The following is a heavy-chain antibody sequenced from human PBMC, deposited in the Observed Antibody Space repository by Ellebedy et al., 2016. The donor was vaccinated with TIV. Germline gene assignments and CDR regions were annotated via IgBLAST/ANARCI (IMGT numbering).Heavy chain of an antibody. J-gene: IGHJ4*02. CDR1: RGSISDYY. CDR3: ARHPLEWLVGPMYFDY. CDR2: IYYSGST. V-gene: IGHV4-59*08. Sequence: MPSETLSLTCTVSRGSISDYYWSWIRQPPGKGLEWIGYIYYSGSTNYKPSLKSRVTISVDTSKNQVSLKLSSVTAADTAVYYCARHPLEWLVGPMYFDYWGQGTLVTVSS. D-gene: IGHD6-19*01.